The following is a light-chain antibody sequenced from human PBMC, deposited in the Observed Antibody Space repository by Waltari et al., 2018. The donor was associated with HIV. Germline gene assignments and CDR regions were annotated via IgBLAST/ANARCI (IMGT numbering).Light chain of an antibody. Sequence: EIVLTQSPATLSLSPGERATLSCRASHIVTSNYMSWYQQKPGRAPRLLIYGASIRASDIPARFIGSGSGTDFTLTIARLEPEDFAVYYCHQGTFGPGTKVSVK. J-gene: IGKJ3*01. CDR1: HIVTSNY. CDR2: GAS. V-gene: IGKV3-20*02. CDR3: HQGT.